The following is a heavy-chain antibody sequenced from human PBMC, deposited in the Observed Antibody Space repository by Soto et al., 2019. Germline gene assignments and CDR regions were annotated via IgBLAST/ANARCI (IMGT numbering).Heavy chain of an antibody. V-gene: IGHV1-69*01. J-gene: IGHJ5*02. CDR3: ARASGRSWYNWFDP. CDR2: IVPLFGTT. Sequence: QVQLVQSGAEVKKPGSSVTVSCKASGGNFSNYGISWVRQAPGQGLEYMGGIVPLFGTTNYALKFRGRVTITADESTSTVYMEVSSLKSEDTAVYFCARASGRSWYNWFDPWGQGTLVTVST. D-gene: IGHD6-13*01. CDR1: GGNFSNYG.